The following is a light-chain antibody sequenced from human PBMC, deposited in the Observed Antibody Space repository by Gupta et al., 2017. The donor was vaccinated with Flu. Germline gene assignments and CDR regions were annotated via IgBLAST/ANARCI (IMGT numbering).Light chain of an antibody. CDR3: QQYKTRPWT. Sequence: VMTQSPATLSVSPGEGVTLSCRASQSVSRHLAWYQQKLGQAPRLLIYEASSRATGIPARFAGSGSGTGCTRTRSSLQSEDFAVYHCQQYKTRPWTFGQGTKVEVK. CDR2: EAS. CDR1: QSVSRH. J-gene: IGKJ1*01. V-gene: IGKV3-15*01.